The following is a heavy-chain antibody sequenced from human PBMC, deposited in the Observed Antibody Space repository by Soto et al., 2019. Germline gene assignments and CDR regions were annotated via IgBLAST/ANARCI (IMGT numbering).Heavy chain of an antibody. V-gene: IGHV3-15*05. CDR1: GFSFSGGW. D-gene: IGHD1-26*01. Sequence: EVQLVESGGGLVKPGGSLTLSCAASGFSFSGGWMSWVRQAAGKGLEWVGRIKSKNDGGTTDYAAPVKGRFTISRDDSKNTLYLLINSLKIGDTAVYYCTTDEWEWGQGTRVTVSS. J-gene: IGHJ4*02. CDR3: TTDEWE. CDR2: IKSKNDGGTT.